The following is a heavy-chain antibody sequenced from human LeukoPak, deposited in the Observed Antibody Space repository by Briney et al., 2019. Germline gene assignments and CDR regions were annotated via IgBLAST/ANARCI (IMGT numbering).Heavy chain of an antibody. D-gene: IGHD3-22*01. CDR3: ASDPYLDSSGYYGYFQH. CDR1: GYTFTGYY. CDR2: INPNSGGT. V-gene: IGHV1-2*06. Sequence: GASVKVPCKASGYTFTGYYMHWVRQAPGQGLEWMGRINPNSGGTNYAQKFQGRVTMTRDTSISTAYVELSRLRSDDTAVYYCASDPYLDSSGYYGYFQHWGQGTLVTVSS. J-gene: IGHJ1*01.